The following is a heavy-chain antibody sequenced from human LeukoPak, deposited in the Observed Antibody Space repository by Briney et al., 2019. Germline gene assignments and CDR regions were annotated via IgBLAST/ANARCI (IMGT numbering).Heavy chain of an antibody. D-gene: IGHD6-6*01. V-gene: IGHV3-74*01. CDR2: INTDGSST. CDR1: GFTFSSYW. Sequence: GGSLRLSCAASGFTFSSYWMHWVRQAPGKGLVWVSRINTDGSSTSYADSVKGRFTISRDNAKNTLYLQMNSLRPEDTAIYYCAKAGRGSTSYYYYMDVWGKGTAVTVSS. CDR3: AKAGRGSTSYYYYMDV. J-gene: IGHJ6*03.